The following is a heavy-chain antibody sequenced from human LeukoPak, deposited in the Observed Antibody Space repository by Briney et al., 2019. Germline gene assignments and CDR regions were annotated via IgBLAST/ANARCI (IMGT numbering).Heavy chain of an antibody. CDR3: ARYPDFYYAMDV. D-gene: IGHD3-16*02. CDR1: GFIFSNYG. CDR2: VYSGGTT. J-gene: IGHJ6*02. Sequence: GGSLRLSCAASGFIFSNYGMNWVRQAPGKGLEWVSVVYSGGTTYYADSVKGRFTISRDISKNTLYLQMNSLRGEDTAIYYCARYPDFYYAMDVWGQGTTVTVSS. V-gene: IGHV3-53*01.